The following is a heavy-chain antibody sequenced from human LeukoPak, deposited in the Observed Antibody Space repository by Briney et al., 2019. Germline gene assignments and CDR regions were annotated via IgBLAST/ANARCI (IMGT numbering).Heavy chain of an antibody. CDR1: GGSISSSSYY. Sequence: PSETLSLTCTVSGGSISSSSYYWGWIRRPPGKGLEWIGSIYYSGSTYYNPSLKSRVTISVDTSKNQFSLKLSSVTAADTAVYYCARHEECSYGYRKKTGVVSAYFDYWGQGTLVTVSS. CDR2: IYYSGST. V-gene: IGHV4-39*01. J-gene: IGHJ4*02. CDR3: ARHEECSYGYRKKTGVVSAYFDY. D-gene: IGHD5-18*01.